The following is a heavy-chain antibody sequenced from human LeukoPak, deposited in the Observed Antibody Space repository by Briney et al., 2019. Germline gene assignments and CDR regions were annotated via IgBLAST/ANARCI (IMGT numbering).Heavy chain of an antibody. D-gene: IGHD6-19*01. CDR3: AKGPGAYSSGWSHDFDY. V-gene: IGHV3-23*01. CDR2: ISGSGGST. Sequence: GGSLRLSCAASGFTFSSYAMSWVRQAPGKGLEWVSAISGSGGSTYYADSVKGRFTISRDNSKNTLYLQMNSLRAEDTAVYYCAKGPGAYSSGWSHDFDYWGQGTLVTVSS. J-gene: IGHJ4*02. CDR1: GFTFSSYA.